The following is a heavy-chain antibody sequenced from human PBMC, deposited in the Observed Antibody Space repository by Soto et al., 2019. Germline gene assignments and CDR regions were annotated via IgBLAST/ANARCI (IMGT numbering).Heavy chain of an antibody. CDR1: GFTYSSHG. Sequence: AQLLESGGELIQPGGSLRLSCAASGFTYSSHGMSWVRQAPGKGLAWIAGLSRGGGSTYYADSVKGRFTISRDNSKNTLDLIMNSLRVEATALYYCARDGQYRTDGFDIWGQGTMVTVSS. CDR2: LSRGGGST. D-gene: IGHD5-12*01. CDR3: ARDGQYRTDGFDI. J-gene: IGHJ3*02. V-gene: IGHV3-23*01.